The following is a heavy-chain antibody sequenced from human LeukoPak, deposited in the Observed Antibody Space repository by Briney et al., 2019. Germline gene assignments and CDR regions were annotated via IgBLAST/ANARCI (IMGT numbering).Heavy chain of an antibody. CDR2: IIPILGIA. Sequence: GSSVKVSCKASGGTFSSYAISWVRQAPGQGLEWMGRIIPILGIANYAQKFQGRVTITADKFTSTAYMELSSLRSEDTAVYYCGTGMPIDYWGQGTLVTVSS. V-gene: IGHV1-69*04. CDR3: GTGMPIDY. D-gene: IGHD1-14*01. J-gene: IGHJ4*02. CDR1: GGTFSSYA.